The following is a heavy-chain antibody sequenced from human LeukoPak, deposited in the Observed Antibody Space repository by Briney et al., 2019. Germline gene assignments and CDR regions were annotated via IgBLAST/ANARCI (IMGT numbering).Heavy chain of an antibody. D-gene: IGHD3-9*01. CDR2: IYYSGST. V-gene: IGHV4-39*07. J-gene: IGHJ4*02. CDR1: GGSISSSSYY. Sequence: SETLSLTCTVSGGSISSSSYYWGWIRQPPGKGLEWIGSIYYSGSTYYNPSLKSRVTISVDTSKNQFSLKLSSVTAADTAVYYCARVEGYLTGEHYFDYWGQGTLVTVSS. CDR3: ARVEGYLTGEHYFDY.